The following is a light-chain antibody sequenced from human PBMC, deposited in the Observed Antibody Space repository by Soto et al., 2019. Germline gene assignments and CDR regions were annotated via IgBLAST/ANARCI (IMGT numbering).Light chain of an antibody. CDR1: TGPVTSGHY. J-gene: IGLJ3*02. CDR3: VLSYSGAVV. Sequence: QAVVTQEPSLTVSQGGTVTLTCGSSTGPVTSGHYPHWFQQKPGQAPRTLIYDPTNKHSWTPARFSGSLLGGKAALTLSGAQPEDEAEYYCVLSYSGAVVFGGGTKLTVL. CDR2: DPT. V-gene: IGLV7-46*01.